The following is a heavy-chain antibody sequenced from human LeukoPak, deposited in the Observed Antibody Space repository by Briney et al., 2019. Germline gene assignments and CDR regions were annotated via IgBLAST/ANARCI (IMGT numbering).Heavy chain of an antibody. CDR2: IYSDGTT. V-gene: IGHV3-53*01. J-gene: IGHJ4*02. D-gene: IGHD3-10*01. CDR1: GFTVSSSY. Sequence: GRSLGLSCAASGFTVSSSYMIWVRQAPGKGLEWVSVIYSDGTTYYADSVKGRFTISRDNSKNTLYLQMNSLRAEDAAVYFCARIAGSGGYYFDYWGPGTLVTVSS. CDR3: ARIAGSGGYYFDY.